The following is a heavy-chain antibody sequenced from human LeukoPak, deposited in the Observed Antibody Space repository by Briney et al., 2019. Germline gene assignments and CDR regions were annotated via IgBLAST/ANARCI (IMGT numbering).Heavy chain of an antibody. CDR1: GFTFSSYA. Sequence: GGSLRLSCAASGFTFSSYAMSWVRQAPGKGLEWVSDISGSGGSTYYADSVKGRFTISRDNSKNTLYLQMNSLRAEDTAVYYCANYPAGITFGGVISDYWGQGTLVTVSS. V-gene: IGHV3-23*01. J-gene: IGHJ4*02. CDR3: ANYPAGITFGGVISDY. D-gene: IGHD3-16*02. CDR2: ISGSGGST.